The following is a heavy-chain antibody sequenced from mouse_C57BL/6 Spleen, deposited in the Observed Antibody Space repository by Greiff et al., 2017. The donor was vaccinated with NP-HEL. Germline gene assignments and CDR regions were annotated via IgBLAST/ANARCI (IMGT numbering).Heavy chain of an antibody. CDR1: GYSITSGYY. CDR3: AREEAYERFAY. V-gene: IGHV3-6*01. Sequence: VQLQQSGPGLVKPSQSLSLTCSVTGYSITSGYYWNWIRQFPGNKLEWMGYISYDGSNNYNPSLNNRISITRDTSKNQFFLKLNSVTTEDTATYYCAREEAYERFAYWGQGTLVTVSA. J-gene: IGHJ3*01. CDR2: ISYDGSN. D-gene: IGHD2-3*01.